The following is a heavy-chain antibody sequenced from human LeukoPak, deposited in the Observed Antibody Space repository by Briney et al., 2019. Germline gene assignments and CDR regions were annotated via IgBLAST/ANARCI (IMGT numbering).Heavy chain of an antibody. J-gene: IGHJ4*02. V-gene: IGHV3-48*02. CDR3: ARGATPDY. CDR1: GFTVGRNW. Sequence: GGSLRLSCAASGFTVGRNWMHWVRQAPGKGLQWVSYITSSSSTIYYADSVKGRFTISRDNAKNSLYLQMNSLRDEDTAVYYCARGATPDYWGQGTLVTVSS. CDR2: ITSSSSTI.